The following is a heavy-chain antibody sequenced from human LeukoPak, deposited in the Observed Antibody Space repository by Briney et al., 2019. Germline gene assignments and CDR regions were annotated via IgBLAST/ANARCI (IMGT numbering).Heavy chain of an antibody. J-gene: IGHJ5*02. D-gene: IGHD3-10*01. CDR3: ASSRGVTFWFDP. CDR2: IYSGGST. Sequence: GGSLRLSCAASGFTVSSNYMSWVRQAPGKGLEWVSVIYSGGSTYYADSVKGRFTISRDNSKNTLYLQINSLRAEDTAVYYCASSRGVTFWFDPWGQGTLVTVSS. V-gene: IGHV3-53*01. CDR1: GFTVSSNY.